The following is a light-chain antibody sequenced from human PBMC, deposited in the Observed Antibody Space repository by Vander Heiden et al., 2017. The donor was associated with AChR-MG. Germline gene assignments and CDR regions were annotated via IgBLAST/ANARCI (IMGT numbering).Light chain of an antibody. V-gene: IGLV2-11*01. Sequence: QSALTQPRSVSGPAGQSVTISCPGTSRDVDPDSKYVSWHQQHPGNAPKLLIVDVTKRPSGVPDRFSASQSGNTASLTTSGLQAEDEADDYCQSYDAGYTIWVFGGGTKLTVL. CDR3: QSYDAGYTIWV. CDR1: SRDVDPDSKY. J-gene: IGLJ3*02. CDR2: DVT.